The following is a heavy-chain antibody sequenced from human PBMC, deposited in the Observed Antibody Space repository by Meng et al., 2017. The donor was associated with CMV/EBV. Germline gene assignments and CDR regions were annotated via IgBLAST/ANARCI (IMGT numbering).Heavy chain of an antibody. CDR2: INHSGST. V-gene: IGHV4-34*01. CDR1: GGSFSGYY. J-gene: IGHJ4*02. D-gene: IGHD2-2*01. CDR3: ARGFPSWRKPAYYFDY. Sequence: QWQLQQGGPGLLTPSKTLSLTGAVYGGSFSGYYWSWIRQPPGKGLEWIGEINHSGSTNYNPSLKSRVTISVDTSKNQFSLKLSSVTAADTAVYYCARGFPSWRKPAYYFDYWGQRTLVTVSS.